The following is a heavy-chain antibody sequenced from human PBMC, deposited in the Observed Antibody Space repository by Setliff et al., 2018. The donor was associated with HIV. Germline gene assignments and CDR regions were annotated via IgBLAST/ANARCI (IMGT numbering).Heavy chain of an antibody. Sequence: SETLSLTCTVSGCSISSSSYYWGWIRQPPGKGLEWIGNIFYSGHTYYNPSLRSRVTISVDTSKNQFSLNLRSVTAADTAVYYCARSPAAEGYWGQGTLVTVSS. V-gene: IGHV4-39*01. J-gene: IGHJ4*02. D-gene: IGHD6-13*01. CDR1: GCSISSSSYY. CDR3: ARSPAAEGY. CDR2: IFYSGHT.